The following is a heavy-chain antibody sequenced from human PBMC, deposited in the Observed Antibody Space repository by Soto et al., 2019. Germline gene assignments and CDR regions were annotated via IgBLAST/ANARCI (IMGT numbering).Heavy chain of an antibody. D-gene: IGHD3-22*01. CDR1: GGTFSSYA. CDR3: ARDDITMIVVVSSGPGDHYVMDV. Sequence: SVKVSCKASGGTFSSYAISWVRQAPGQGLEWMGGIIPIFGTANYAQKFQGRVTITADESTSTAYMELSSLRSEDTAVYYCARDDITMIVVVSSGPGDHYVMDVWGQGTTVIVSS. J-gene: IGHJ6*02. V-gene: IGHV1-69*13. CDR2: IIPIFGTA.